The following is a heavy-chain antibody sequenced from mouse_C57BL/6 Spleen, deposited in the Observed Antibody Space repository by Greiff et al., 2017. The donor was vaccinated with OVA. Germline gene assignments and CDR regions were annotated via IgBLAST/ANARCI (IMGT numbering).Heavy chain of an antibody. D-gene: IGHD1-1*01. V-gene: IGHV1-39*01. CDR3: ARSTTVVATDYFDY. CDR2: INPHYGTT. CDR1: GYSFTDYN. J-gene: IGHJ2*01. Sequence: EVQLQQSGPALVKPGASVKISCTASGYSFTDYNMNWVKQNNGKSLEWIGVINPHYGTTSDNQKFKGKATLTVDQSSSTAYMQLNSLTSEDSAVYYCARSTTVVATDYFDYWGQGTTLTVSA.